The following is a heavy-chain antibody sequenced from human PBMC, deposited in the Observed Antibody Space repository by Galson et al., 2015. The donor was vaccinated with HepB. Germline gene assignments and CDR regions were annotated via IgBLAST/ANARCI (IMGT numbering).Heavy chain of an antibody. Sequence: SLRLSCAASGFTFDDYAMHWVRQAPGKGLEWVSGISWNSGSIGYADSVKGRFTISRDNAKNSLYLQMNSLRAEDTALYYCAKDVGSGGGCSINAFVIWAQGTLVPFSS. CDR3: AKDVGSGGGCSINAFVI. D-gene: IGHD2-15*01. CDR1: GFTFDDYA. J-gene: IGHJ3*02. V-gene: IGHV3-9*01. CDR2: ISWNSGSI.